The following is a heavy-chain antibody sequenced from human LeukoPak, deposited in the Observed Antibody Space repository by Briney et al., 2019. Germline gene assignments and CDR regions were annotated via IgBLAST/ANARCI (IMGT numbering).Heavy chain of an antibody. V-gene: IGHV4-34*01. J-gene: IGHJ5*02. Sequence: TSENLSLTCAVYGGSFSGYYWSWIRQPPGKGLEWIGEINHSGSTNYNPSLKSRVTISVDTSKNQFSLKLSSVTAADTAVYYCARGCAYYDFWSGYYGNWFDPWGQGTLVTVSS. D-gene: IGHD3-3*01. CDR2: INHSGST. CDR1: GGSFSGYY. CDR3: ARGCAYYDFWSGYYGNWFDP.